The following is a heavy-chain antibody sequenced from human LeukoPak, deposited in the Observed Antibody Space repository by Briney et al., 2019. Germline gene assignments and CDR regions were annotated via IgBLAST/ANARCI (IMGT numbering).Heavy chain of an antibody. D-gene: IGHD3-10*01. CDR2: ISGSGGST. Sequence: PGGSLRLSCAASGFTFSSYAMSWVRQAPGQGLEWFSAISGSGGSTYYADSVKGRFTISRDNSKNTLYLQMNSLRAEDTAVYYCAKCGSGSAIEYYFDYWGQGTLVTVSS. CDR3: AKCGSGSAIEYYFDY. J-gene: IGHJ4*02. V-gene: IGHV3-23*01. CDR1: GFTFSSYA.